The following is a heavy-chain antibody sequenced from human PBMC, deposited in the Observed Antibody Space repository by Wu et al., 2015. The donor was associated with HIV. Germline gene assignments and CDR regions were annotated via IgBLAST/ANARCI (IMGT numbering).Heavy chain of an antibody. CDR2: IIPLFGTT. V-gene: IGHV1-69*05. Sequence: QVQLVQSGAEVKKPGSSVKISCTASGDHFISYTVSWVRQVPGQGLEWMGGIIPLFGTTKHTQKFQDRVTFTTDESKTTAYMELSSLRSEDSAVYYCAINTDSVATSLYSLGVWGQGTTVTVSS. CDR1: GDHFISYT. D-gene: IGHD5-12*01. CDR3: AINTDSVATSLYSLGV. J-gene: IGHJ6*02.